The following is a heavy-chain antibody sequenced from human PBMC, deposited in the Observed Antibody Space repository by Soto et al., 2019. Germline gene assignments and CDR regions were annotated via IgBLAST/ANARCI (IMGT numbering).Heavy chain of an antibody. CDR2: IRSKTYGGTA. Sequence: EVQLVESGGGLVQPGRSLRLSCTTSGFTFGDHAMSWFRQAPGKGLEWVGFIRSKTYGGTAEYAASVKGRFTISRDDSKSIAYLQMNSLKTEDRAVYYCTVVATTFHYWGQGTLVTVSS. D-gene: IGHD2-15*01. V-gene: IGHV3-49*03. J-gene: IGHJ4*02. CDR3: TVVATTFHY. CDR1: GFTFGDHA.